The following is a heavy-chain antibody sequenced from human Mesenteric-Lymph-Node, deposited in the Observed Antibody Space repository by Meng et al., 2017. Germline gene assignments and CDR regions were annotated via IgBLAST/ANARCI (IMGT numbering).Heavy chain of an antibody. CDR1: GYTFTTYA. CDR3: ARCIAVAGNWFDP. CDR2: INAGNGNT. D-gene: IGHD6-19*01. V-gene: IGHV1-3*01. J-gene: IGHJ5*02. Sequence: QVHLVQSGAEVKKPGASVKVSCKASGYTFTTYAIHWVRQAPGQRLEWMGWINAGNGNTRYSQKFQGRVSITRDTSASTAYMKLSSLRSEDTAVYYCARCIAVAGNWFDPWGQGTLVTVSS.